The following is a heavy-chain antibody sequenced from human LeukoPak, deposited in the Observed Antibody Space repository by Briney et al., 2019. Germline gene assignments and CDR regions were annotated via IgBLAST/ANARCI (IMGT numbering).Heavy chain of an antibody. CDR1: GGSISSSSYY. V-gene: IGHV4-39*01. J-gene: IGHJ4*02. CDR2: IYFSGST. CDR3: ARRPTTSIVGATTNYFDH. D-gene: IGHD1-26*01. Sequence: SETLSLTCTVSGGSISSSSYYWGWIRQPPGKGLEWIGSIYFSGSTYYRPSLKSRVTLSIDTSKNQFSLRLSSVTAADTAVYYCARRPTTSIVGATTNYFDHWDQGTLVTVSS.